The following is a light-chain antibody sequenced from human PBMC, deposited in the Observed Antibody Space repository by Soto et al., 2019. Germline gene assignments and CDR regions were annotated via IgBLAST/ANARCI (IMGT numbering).Light chain of an antibody. CDR2: GAS. V-gene: IGKV3-15*01. J-gene: IGKJ1*01. Sequence: ERATLSCRASQSVSSNLAWYQQKPGQAPRLLIYGASTRATGIPARFSGSGSGTEFTLTISSLQSADFGIYYCQPYTDWPRTCGPGTK. CDR3: QPYTDWPRT. CDR1: QSVSSN.